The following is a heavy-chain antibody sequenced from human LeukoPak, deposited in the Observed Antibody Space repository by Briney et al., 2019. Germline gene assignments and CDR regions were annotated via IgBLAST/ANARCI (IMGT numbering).Heavy chain of an antibody. V-gene: IGHV4-4*07. J-gene: IGHJ5*02. CDR1: GGSICSDY. Sequence: PSETLSLTCTVSGGSICSDYWSWIMQPAGKGLEWIGRIFDSGSTSYNPYLKSRVTMSLDTSKNQFSLKLSSVTAADTAVYFCSRGGANDLWGQGTLVTVSS. CDR2: IFDSGST. CDR3: SRGGANDL. D-gene: IGHD4/OR15-4a*01.